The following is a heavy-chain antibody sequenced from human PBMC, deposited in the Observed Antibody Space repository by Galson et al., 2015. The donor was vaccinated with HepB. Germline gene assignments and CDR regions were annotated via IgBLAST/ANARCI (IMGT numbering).Heavy chain of an antibody. V-gene: IGHV4-30-2*01. CDR1: GGSVSSEDYS. J-gene: IGHJ3*02. Sequence: TLSLTCAVSGGSVSSEDYSWTWIRQPRGKALEWIGYIYHSGGTYYNPSLKSRVTISFDRSRNQFSLKMNSVTVADAAVYYCASGSRYLRGDTFDIWGQGIMVTVSS. D-gene: IGHD3-10*02. CDR3: ASGSRYLRGDTFDI. CDR2: IYHSGGT.